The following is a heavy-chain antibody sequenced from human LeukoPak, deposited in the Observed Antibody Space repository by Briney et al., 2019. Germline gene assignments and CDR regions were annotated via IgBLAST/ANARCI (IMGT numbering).Heavy chain of an antibody. CDR3: AKDGGSDPDSFDI. CDR1: GFTFSSYG. D-gene: IGHD2-15*01. Sequence: QPGGSLRLSCAASGFTFSSYGMHWVRQAPGKGLEWVAVISYDGSNKYYADSVKGRFTISRDNSKNTLYLQMNSLRAEDTAVYYCAKDGGSDPDSFDIWGQGTMVTVSS. J-gene: IGHJ3*02. V-gene: IGHV3-30*18. CDR2: ISYDGSNK.